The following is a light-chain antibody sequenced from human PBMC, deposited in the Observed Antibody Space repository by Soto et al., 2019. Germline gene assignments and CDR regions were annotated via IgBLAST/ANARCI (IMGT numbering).Light chain of an antibody. CDR3: QQYYDLPYT. Sequence: EIVMTQSPATLSVSPGEGVTLSCRASQSVSNNLAWYQQRPGQAPRLLIYGASTRATGVSARFSGSGSWTEFPLNISSLQSEDFAVCYCQQYYDLPYTFGQGTKPEIK. V-gene: IGKV3-15*01. CDR1: QSVSNN. J-gene: IGKJ2*01. CDR2: GAS.